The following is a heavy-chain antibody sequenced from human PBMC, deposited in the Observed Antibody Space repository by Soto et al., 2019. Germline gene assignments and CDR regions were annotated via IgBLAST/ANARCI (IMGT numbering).Heavy chain of an antibody. CDR3: AHSPLFDYGDYPYFDY. Sequence: SGPTLVNPTQTLTLTCTFSGFSLSTSGVGVGWIRQPPGKALEWLALIYWNDDKRYSPSLKSRLTITKDTSKNQVVLTMTNMDPVDTATYYCAHSPLFDYGDYPYFDYWGQGTLVTVSS. J-gene: IGHJ4*02. CDR1: GFSLSTSGVG. D-gene: IGHD4-17*01. V-gene: IGHV2-5*01. CDR2: IYWNDDK.